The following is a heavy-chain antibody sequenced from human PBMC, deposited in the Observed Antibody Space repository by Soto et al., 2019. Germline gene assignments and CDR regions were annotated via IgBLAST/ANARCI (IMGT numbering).Heavy chain of an antibody. J-gene: IGHJ6*03. CDR3: ARGDCVGGPCYSLAGSFYYYMDV. Sequence: EVQLVESGGGLVQPGGSLRLSCAASGFTFSNYWMYWVRQAPGKGLVWVSRINSDGSVSNYADSVKGRLTISRDNVKNTLYLQIDSLRAEDTAVYYCARGDCVGGPCYSLAGSFYYYMDVWGKGTTVTVFS. D-gene: IGHD2-15*01. V-gene: IGHV3-74*01. CDR1: GFTFSNYW. CDR2: INSDGSVS.